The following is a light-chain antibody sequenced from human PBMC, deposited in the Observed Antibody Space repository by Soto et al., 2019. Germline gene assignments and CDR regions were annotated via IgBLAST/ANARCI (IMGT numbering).Light chain of an antibody. V-gene: IGKV1-9*01. J-gene: IGKJ3*01. CDR3: QHRDT. Sequence: DIQLTQSPSFLSASVGDRVTITCRASQGISSYLAWYQQKPGKAPKLLIYAASTLQSGVPSRFSGSGSGTEFTLTISSLQHEDFATYYCQHRDTFGPGTKVDIK. CDR2: AAS. CDR1: QGISSY.